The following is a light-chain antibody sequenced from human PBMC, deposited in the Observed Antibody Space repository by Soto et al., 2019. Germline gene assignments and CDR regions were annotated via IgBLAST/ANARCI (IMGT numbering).Light chain of an antibody. J-gene: IGLJ2*01. CDR3: SSYTTSSTLV. V-gene: IGLV2-14*03. CDR1: SSDVGGYNF. CDR2: EVT. Sequence: QSVLTQPASVSGSPGQSITISCTGTSSDVGGYNFVSWFQQHPGKAPKLMIFEVTSRPSGVSNRLSGSKSGNTASLTISGLQPEDEADYYCSSYTTSSTLVFGGGTKVTVL.